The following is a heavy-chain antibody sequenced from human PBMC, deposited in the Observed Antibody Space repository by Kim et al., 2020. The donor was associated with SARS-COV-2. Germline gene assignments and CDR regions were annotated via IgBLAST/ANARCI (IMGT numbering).Heavy chain of an antibody. CDR2: IKSDGSST. CDR1: GFTFSSYW. CDR3: ARTRYYNGLDV. Sequence: GGSLRLSCAASGFTFSSYWMHWVRQAPGKGLVWVSHIKSDGSSTGHADSVKGRFTISRDNAKNTLYLQMNSLRAEDTAVYYCARTRYYNGLDVWGQGTTV. V-gene: IGHV3-74*01. J-gene: IGHJ6*02.